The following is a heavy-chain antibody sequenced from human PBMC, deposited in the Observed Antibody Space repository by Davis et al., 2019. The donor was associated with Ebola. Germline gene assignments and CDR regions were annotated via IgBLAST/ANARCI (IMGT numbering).Heavy chain of an antibody. CDR3: ARGITMVRALDWFDP. CDR2: ISAYNGNT. CDR1: GYTFTSYG. D-gene: IGHD3-10*01. Sequence: ASVKSSSKAPGYTFTSYGINWVRQAPGQGLEWMGWISAYNGNTNYEQKLQGRDTMTTDTSTSTAYMALRILRSDDTAVYYCARGITMVRALDWFDPWGQGTLVTVSS. J-gene: IGHJ5*02. V-gene: IGHV1-18*01.